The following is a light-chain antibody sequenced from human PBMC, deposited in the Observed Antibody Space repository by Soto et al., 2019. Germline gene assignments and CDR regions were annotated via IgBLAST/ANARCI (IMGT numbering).Light chain of an antibody. CDR2: SVS. J-gene: IGLJ1*01. CDR1: SSDIGAYDH. CDR3: ISYTVSRSYV. Sequence: QSALTQPACVSGSPGQSITISCSGTSSDIGAYDHVAWFQQFPGKTPKLVIYSVSNRPSGVSYRFSGSKSGNTASLTISGLQADDEADYYCISYTVSRSYVFGPGTKVTAL. V-gene: IGLV2-14*01.